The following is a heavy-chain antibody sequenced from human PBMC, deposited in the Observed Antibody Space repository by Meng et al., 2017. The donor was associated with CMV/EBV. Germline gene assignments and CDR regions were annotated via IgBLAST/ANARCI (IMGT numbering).Heavy chain of an antibody. CDR1: GFTFSSYA. J-gene: IGHJ6*02. CDR3: ARVGVGGNPGYYYYYYGMDV. V-gene: IGHV3-48*03. Sequence: GGSLRLSCAASGFTFSSYAMSWVRQAPGKGLEWVSYISSSGSTIYYADSVKGRFTISRDNAKNSLYLQMNSLRAEDTAVYYCARVGVGGNPGYYYYYYGMDVWGQGTTVTVSS. CDR2: ISSSGSTI. D-gene: IGHD4-23*01.